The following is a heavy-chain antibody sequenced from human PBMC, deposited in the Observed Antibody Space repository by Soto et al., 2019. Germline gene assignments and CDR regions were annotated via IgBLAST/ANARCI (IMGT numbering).Heavy chain of an antibody. Sequence: EVQLVESGGGLVQPGRSLSLSCAASGFTFDDYAMHWVRQAPGKGLEWFSGISWNSGSIGYADSVKGRFTISRYNAKISLYLQMNSLSAEDTALYSCAKGVGAFEGLYDYWGQGTLVTVSS. J-gene: IGHJ4*02. V-gene: IGHV3-9*01. CDR3: AKGVGAFEGLYDY. D-gene: IGHD4-17*01. CDR1: GFTFDDYA. CDR2: ISWNSGSI.